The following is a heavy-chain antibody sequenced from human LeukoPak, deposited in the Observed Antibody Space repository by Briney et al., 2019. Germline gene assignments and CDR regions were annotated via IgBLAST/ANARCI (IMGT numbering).Heavy chain of an antibody. D-gene: IGHD3-9*01. Sequence: GASLKISCKGSGYSFTSYWIGWVRQMPGKGLEWMGIIYPGDSDTRYSPSFQGQVTISADKSISTAYLQWSSLKASDTAMYYCARRNYDILTGYLYNWFDPWGQGTLVTVSS. V-gene: IGHV5-51*01. CDR3: ARRNYDILTGYLYNWFDP. CDR1: GYSFTSYW. CDR2: IYPGDSDT. J-gene: IGHJ5*02.